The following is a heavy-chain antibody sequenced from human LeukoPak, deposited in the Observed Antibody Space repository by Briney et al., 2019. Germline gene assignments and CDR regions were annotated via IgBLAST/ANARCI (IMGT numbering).Heavy chain of an antibody. Sequence: ASVKVSCKVSGYTLTELSMHWVRRAPGKGLEWMGGFDPEDGETIYAQKFQGRVTMTEDTSTDTAYMELSSLRSEDTAVYYCATTSADIVATNPSPYNWFDPWGQGTLVTVSS. CDR2: FDPEDGET. D-gene: IGHD5-12*01. CDR1: GYTLTELS. CDR3: ATTSADIVATNPSPYNWFDP. J-gene: IGHJ5*02. V-gene: IGHV1-24*01.